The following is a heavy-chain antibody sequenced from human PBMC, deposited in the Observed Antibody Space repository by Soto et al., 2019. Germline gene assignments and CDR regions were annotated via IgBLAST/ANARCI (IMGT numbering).Heavy chain of an antibody. CDR2: IYYSGST. CDR3: SRGSSGCPPRLDY. Sequence: QVQLQESGPGLVKPSETLSLNCTVSGGPISSYYWSWIRQSPGKGLEWIGYIYYSGSTNSNPSLKGRVTIAADTATNQFALELISVTPADTAVYYCSRGSSGCPPRLDYWRQGTLVTVSS. V-gene: IGHV4-59*01. J-gene: IGHJ4*02. D-gene: IGHD6-19*01. CDR1: GGPISSYY.